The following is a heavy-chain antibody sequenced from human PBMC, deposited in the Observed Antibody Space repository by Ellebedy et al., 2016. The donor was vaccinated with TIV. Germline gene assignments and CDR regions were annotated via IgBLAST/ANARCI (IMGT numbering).Heavy chain of an antibody. J-gene: IGHJ4*02. CDR1: GDSMGSSRHS. CDR3: AEGRSGWYYFDY. CDR2: VNQSGRT. V-gene: IGHV4-39*07. Sequence: SETLSLTCTVSGDSMGSSRHSWGWIRQSPGTGLEWIGEVNQSGRTNYHPSLKSRVTISVDTSKNQFSLRLSSVTAADTAVYYCAEGRSGWYYFDYWGQGTLVTVSS. D-gene: IGHD6-19*01.